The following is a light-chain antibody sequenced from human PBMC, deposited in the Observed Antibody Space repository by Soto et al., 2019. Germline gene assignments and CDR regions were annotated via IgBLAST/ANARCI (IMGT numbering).Light chain of an antibody. CDR3: QQYSTPPWS. J-gene: IGKJ1*01. V-gene: IGKV1-5*03. CDR1: QTISMW. Sequence: DIRMTQSPSTLSASVGDRVTITCRASQTISMWLAWYQQKPGKAPELLIYMASNLKSGVPSRFSGSGSGTEFTLTISGLQADDFATFYCQQYSTPPWSFGHGTRVEIK. CDR2: MAS.